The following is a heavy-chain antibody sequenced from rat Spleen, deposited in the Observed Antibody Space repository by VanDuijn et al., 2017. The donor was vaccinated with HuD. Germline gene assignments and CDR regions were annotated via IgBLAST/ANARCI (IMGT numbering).Heavy chain of an antibody. CDR2: ISPSGGST. CDR3: ARQTYYSSEYVMDA. D-gene: IGHD1-2*01. V-gene: IGHV5-19*01. CDR1: GFTFSNYG. J-gene: IGHJ4*01. Sequence: EVQLVESGGGLVQPGRSLKLSCAVSGFTFSNYGLHWIRQAPTKGLEWVASISPSGGSTYYRDSVKGRFTISRDNAKSTLYLQMDSLRSEDTATYYWARQTYYSSEYVMDAWGQGASVTVSS.